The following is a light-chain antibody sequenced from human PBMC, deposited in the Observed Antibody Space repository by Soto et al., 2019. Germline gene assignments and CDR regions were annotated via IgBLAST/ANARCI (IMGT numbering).Light chain of an antibody. CDR3: QQYSSSPS. V-gene: IGKV3-15*01. CDR2: GAS. Sequence: EIEMTQSPTTLSVSPGERATLSCRASQSVSTNLAWYQQKPGQVPSLLIYGASTRASGIPARFSGSGSGTEFTLTIGSLQSEDFAVYYCQQYSSSPSFGQGTRLEIK. CDR1: QSVSTN. J-gene: IGKJ5*01.